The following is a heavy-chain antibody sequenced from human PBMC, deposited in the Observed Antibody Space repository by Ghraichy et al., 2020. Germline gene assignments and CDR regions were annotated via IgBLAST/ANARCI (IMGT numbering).Heavy chain of an antibody. J-gene: IGHJ4*02. CDR1: GGSFSGYY. CDR3: ARHPRGFIAARYYFDY. D-gene: IGHD6-6*01. CDR2: INHSGST. Sequence: ESLNISCAVYGGSFSGYYWSWIRQPPGKGLEWIGEINHSGSTNYNPSLKSRVTISVDTSKNQFSLKLSSVTAADTAVYYCARHPRGFIAARYYFDYWGQGTLVTVSS. V-gene: IGHV4-34*01.